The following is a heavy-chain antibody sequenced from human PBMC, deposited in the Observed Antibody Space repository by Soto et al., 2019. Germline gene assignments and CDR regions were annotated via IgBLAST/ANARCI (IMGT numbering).Heavy chain of an antibody. CDR1: GYTLTELS. V-gene: IGHV1-24*01. J-gene: IGHJ4*02. Sequence: GASVKVSCKVSGYTLTELSMHWVRQAPGKGLEWMGGFDPEDGETIYAQKFQGRVTMTEGTSTDTAYMELSSLRSEDTAVYYCATPYCSSTSCYAQKTPLKSYFDYWGQGTLVTVSS. CDR3: ATPYCSSTSCYAQKTPLKSYFDY. D-gene: IGHD2-2*01. CDR2: FDPEDGET.